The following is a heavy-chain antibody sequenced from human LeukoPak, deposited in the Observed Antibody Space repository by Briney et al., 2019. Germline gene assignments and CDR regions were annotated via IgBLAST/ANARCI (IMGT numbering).Heavy chain of an antibody. CDR1: GFTFSSYS. CDR3: ARDPAAPLRFLEWLSYIDY. Sequence: GGTLRLSCAASGFTFSSYSMKWVRQAPGKALEWVSSISSSSSYIYYADSVKGRFTISRDNAKNSLYLQMNSLRAEDTAVYYCARDPAAPLRFLEWLSYIDYWGQGTLVTVSS. D-gene: IGHD3-3*01. J-gene: IGHJ4*02. V-gene: IGHV3-21*01. CDR2: ISSSSSYI.